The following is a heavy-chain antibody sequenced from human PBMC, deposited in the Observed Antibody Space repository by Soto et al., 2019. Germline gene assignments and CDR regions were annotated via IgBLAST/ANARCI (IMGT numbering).Heavy chain of an antibody. Sequence: ESGGGVVQPGRSLRLSCVGSEFTFSAYGMHWVRQAPGKGLEWVAVVSDDGANIIYADSVKGRFTISRDDSKNTLYLVMNNLRPDDTAVYYCAKDRWAKQLLGHFDYWGQGTLVTVSS. D-gene: IGHD2-8*02. CDR3: AKDRWAKQLLGHFDY. J-gene: IGHJ4*02. CDR2: VSDDGANI. V-gene: IGHV3-30*18. CDR1: EFTFSAYG.